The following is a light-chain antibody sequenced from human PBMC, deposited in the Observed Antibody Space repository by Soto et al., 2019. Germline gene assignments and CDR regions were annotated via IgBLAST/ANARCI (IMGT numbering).Light chain of an antibody. CDR2: GNR. CDR3: QAYDYSLTAFV. Sequence: KRVTISCTGNNSNLGAGYDVHWYQQLPGAAPKLVIFGNRNRPSGVPERFSGSKSGTSASLAITGLQAEDEADYYCQAYDYSLTAFVFGGGTQLTVL. CDR1: NSNLGAGYD. V-gene: IGLV1-40*01. J-gene: IGLJ3*02.